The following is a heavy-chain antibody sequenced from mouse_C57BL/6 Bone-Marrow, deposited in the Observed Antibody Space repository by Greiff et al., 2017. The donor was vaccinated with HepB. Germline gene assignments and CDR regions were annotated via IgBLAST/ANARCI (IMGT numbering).Heavy chain of an antibody. J-gene: IGHJ2*01. CDR1: GFNIKDYY. CDR2: IDPEDGET. D-gene: IGHD1-1*01. Sequence: EVKLVESGAELVKPGASVKLSCTASGFNIKDYYMHWVKQRTEQGLEWIGRIDPEDGETKYAPKFQGKATITADTSSNTAYLQLSSLTSEDTAVYYCALYYYGSRGYFDYWGQGTTLTVSS. V-gene: IGHV14-2*01. CDR3: ALYYYGSRGYFDY.